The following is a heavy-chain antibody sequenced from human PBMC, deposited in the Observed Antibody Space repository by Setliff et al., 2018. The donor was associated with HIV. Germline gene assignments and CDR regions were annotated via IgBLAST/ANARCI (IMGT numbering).Heavy chain of an antibody. J-gene: IGHJ4*02. V-gene: IGHV3-23*01. CDR1: GFTFSNYA. Sequence: QPGGSLRLSCAASGFTFSNYAMSWVRQAPGEGLEWVSAILSTGERTFYPDSVKGRFTISRDNSKNTVYLQMNSLRAEDTAEYYCAKELAASGLGYFDSWGRGILVTVSS. CDR3: AKELAASGLGYFDS. CDR2: ILSTGERT. D-gene: IGHD3-22*01.